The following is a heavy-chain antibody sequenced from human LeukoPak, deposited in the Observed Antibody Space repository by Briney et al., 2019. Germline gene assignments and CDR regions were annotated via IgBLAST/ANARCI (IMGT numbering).Heavy chain of an antibody. CDR3: AKDGPLPGDPYYYYGMDV. Sequence: GGSLRLSCAASGFTFSSYAMHWVRQAPGKGLEWVAVISYDGSNKYYADSVKGRFTISRDNSKNTLYLQMNSLRAEDTAVYYCAKDGPLPGDPYYYYGMDVWGQGTTVTVSS. J-gene: IGHJ6*02. V-gene: IGHV3-30-3*01. CDR2: ISYDGSNK. CDR1: GFTFSSYA.